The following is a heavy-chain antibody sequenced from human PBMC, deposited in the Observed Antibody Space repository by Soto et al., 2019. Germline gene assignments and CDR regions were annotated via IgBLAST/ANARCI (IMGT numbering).Heavy chain of an antibody. Sequence: EVQLLESGGGLVQPGGSLRLSCAASGFIFSSSAMTWVRQAPGKGLEWVSGLSAGGTATYYADSVKGRFTISRDNSKNTLYLQVNSLRVEDTALYYCARAVGESSYAYLPADWGHGTLVTVSS. D-gene: IGHD5-18*01. CDR1: GFIFSSSA. CDR2: LSAGGTAT. CDR3: ARAVGESSYAYLPAD. J-gene: IGHJ4*01. V-gene: IGHV3-23*01.